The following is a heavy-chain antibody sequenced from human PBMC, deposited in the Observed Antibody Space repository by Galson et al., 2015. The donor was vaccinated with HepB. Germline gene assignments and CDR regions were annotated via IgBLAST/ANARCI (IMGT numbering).Heavy chain of an antibody. CDR3: ARPRGWRHPIFDY. J-gene: IGHJ4*02. Sequence: SVKVSCKASGYTFTGYYMHWVRQAPGQGLEWMGWINPNSGGTNYAQKFQGRVTMTRDTSISTAYMELSRLRSDDTAVYYCARPRGWRHPIFDYWGQGTLVTVSS. V-gene: IGHV1-2*02. CDR1: GYTFTGYY. CDR2: INPNSGGT. D-gene: IGHD2-21*02.